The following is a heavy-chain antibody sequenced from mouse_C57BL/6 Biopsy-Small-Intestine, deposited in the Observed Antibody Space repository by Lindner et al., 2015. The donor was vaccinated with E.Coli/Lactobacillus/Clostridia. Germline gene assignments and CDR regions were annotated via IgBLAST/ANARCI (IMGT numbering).Heavy chain of an antibody. D-gene: IGHD4-1*01. CDR3: ARFNWDVRDY. CDR1: GYSFTGYY. V-gene: IGHV1-42*01. Sequence: VQLQESEPELVKPGASVKISCKASGYSFTGYYMHWVKQSPEKSLEWIGEINPSTGGTTYNQKFKAKATLTVDKSSSTAYMQLKSLTSEDSAVYYCARFNWDVRDYWGQGTTLTVSS. J-gene: IGHJ2*01. CDR2: INPSTGGT.